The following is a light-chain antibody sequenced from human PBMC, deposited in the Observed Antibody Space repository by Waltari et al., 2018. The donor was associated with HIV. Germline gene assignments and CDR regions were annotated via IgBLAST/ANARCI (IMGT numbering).Light chain of an antibody. CDR3: HQRNGWPPGA. J-gene: IGKJ4*01. V-gene: IGKV3-11*01. Sequence: EFVFTQSPSTLSLSPGERATLSCRARQSVSSYLAWYQQKPGQAPRLLINDASNRATGMPARLSGRRAGADFTITISSLEPEDVAVYYCHQRNGWPPGAFGGGTKVEIK. CDR1: QSVSSY. CDR2: DAS.